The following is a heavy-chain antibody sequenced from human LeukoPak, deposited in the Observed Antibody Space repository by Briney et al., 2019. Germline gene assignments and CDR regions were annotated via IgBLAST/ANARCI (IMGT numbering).Heavy chain of an antibody. V-gene: IGHV3-21*01. Sequence: PGGSLRLSCAASGFTYSSYSMNWVRQAPGKGLEWVSSISSSSSYIYYADSVKGRFTISRDNAKNSLYLQMNSLRAEDTAVYYCARAPDGYNDYWGQGTLVTVSS. CDR1: GFTYSSYS. D-gene: IGHD5-24*01. CDR2: ISSSSSYI. J-gene: IGHJ4*02. CDR3: ARAPDGYNDY.